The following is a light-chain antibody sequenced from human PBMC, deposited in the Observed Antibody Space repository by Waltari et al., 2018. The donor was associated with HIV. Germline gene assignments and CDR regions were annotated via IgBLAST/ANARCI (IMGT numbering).Light chain of an antibody. J-gene: IGLJ1*01. CDR2: NVN. Sequence: QSALTQPHSVSGSPGQSLTIPCPGTSSYVDTFVSWYQQHPGKAPQVIIYNVNNRPSGVPDRFSGSKSGNTAFLTISGLQADDEAEYHCCSHAGNFIFAFGTGTKVTVL. V-gene: IGLV2-11*01. CDR1: SSYVDTF. CDR3: CSHAGNFIFA.